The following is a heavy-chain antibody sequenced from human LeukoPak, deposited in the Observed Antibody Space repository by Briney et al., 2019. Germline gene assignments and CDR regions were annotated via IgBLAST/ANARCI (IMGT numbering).Heavy chain of an antibody. D-gene: IGHD3-22*01. CDR1: GGSISSGDYY. V-gene: IGHV4-30-4*01. J-gene: IGHJ4*02. CDR2: IYYSGST. Sequence: SQTLSLTCTVSGGSISSGDYYWSWIRQPPGKGLEWIGYIYYSGSTYYNPSLKSRVTISVDTSKNQFSLKLSSVTAADTAVYYCARGCYYDSSGYLSYYFDYWGQGTLVTVSS. CDR3: ARGCYYDSSGYLSYYFDY.